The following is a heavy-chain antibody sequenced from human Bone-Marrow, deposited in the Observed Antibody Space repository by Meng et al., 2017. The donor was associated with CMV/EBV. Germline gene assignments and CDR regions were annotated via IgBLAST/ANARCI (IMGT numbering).Heavy chain of an antibody. CDR1: GASINTHYW. Sequence: LSCSVSGASINTHYWWSWVRQTPGKGLEWIGEISYSGRTKYTPSLKRRVTISVDKTTNHFSLKVASVTAADTGVYFCARSPGYWSLDYWGQGNLVTVSS. CDR2: ISYSGRT. V-gene: IGHV4-4*01. CDR3: ARSPGYWSLDY. D-gene: IGHD2-8*02. J-gene: IGHJ4*02.